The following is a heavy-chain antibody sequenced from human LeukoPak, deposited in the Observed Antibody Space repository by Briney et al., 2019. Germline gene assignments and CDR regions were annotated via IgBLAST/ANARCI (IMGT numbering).Heavy chain of an antibody. CDR2: INPNSGGT. D-gene: IGHD3-10*01. CDR1: GYTFTGYY. CDR3: ARITMVRGVINDY. V-gene: IGHV1-2*02. J-gene: IGHJ4*02. Sequence: GASVKVSCKASGYTFTGYYMHWVRQAPARGHEWMRWINPNSGGTNYAQKFQGRVTMTRDTSISTAYMELSRLRSDDTAVYYCARITMVRGVINDYWGQGTLVTVSS.